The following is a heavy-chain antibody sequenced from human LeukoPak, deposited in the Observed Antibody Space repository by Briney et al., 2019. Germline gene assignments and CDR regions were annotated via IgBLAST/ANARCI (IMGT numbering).Heavy chain of an antibody. J-gene: IGHJ4*02. Sequence: GGSLRLSCAASGFTFSSYWMHWVRQAPGKGLVWVSRINSDGSNTSYADSVKGRFTISRDNAKNTLYLQMNSLRAEDTAVYYCARDGQGDWFFDYWGQGTLVTVSS. CDR2: INSDGSNT. CDR1: GFTFSSYW. D-gene: IGHD2-21*01. CDR3: ARDGQGDWFFDY. V-gene: IGHV3-74*01.